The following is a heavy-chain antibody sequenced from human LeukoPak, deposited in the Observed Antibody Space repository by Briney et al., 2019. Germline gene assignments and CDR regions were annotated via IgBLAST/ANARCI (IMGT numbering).Heavy chain of an antibody. CDR2: IYYSGST. Sequence: PSETLSLTCTVSGGSISSYYWSWIRQPPGKRLEWIGYIYYSGSTNYNPSLKSRVTISVDTSKNQFSLKLSSVTAADTAVYYCARDLGVTIFGVVDNWFDPWGQGTLVTVSS. V-gene: IGHV4-59*01. CDR1: GGSISSYY. J-gene: IGHJ5*02. CDR3: ARDLGVTIFGVVDNWFDP. D-gene: IGHD3-3*01.